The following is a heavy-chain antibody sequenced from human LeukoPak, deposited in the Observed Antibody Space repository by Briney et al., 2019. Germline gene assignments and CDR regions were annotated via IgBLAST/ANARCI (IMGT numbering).Heavy chain of an antibody. V-gene: IGHV3-15*01. CDR3: ATPELYYYDTSHFYGSPY. CDR2: SRSKADGGTR. CDR1: GFSFSNAW. D-gene: IGHD3-22*01. J-gene: IGHJ4*02. Sequence: GGTLTLSCTASGFSFSNAWVSWVRQAPGQGMEWVGRSRSKADGGTRDYAAPMKGRFTIARDDSKNTPYLQINSPHTEDTDVYYCATPELYYYDTSHFYGSPYWGQGTLDSVSS.